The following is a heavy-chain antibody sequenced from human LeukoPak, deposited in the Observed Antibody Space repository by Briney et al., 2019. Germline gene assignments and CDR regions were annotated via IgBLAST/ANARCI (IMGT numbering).Heavy chain of an antibody. J-gene: IGHJ3*02. V-gene: IGHV4-59*12. Sequence: PSETLSLTCTVSGGSISSYYWSWIRQPPGKGLEWIGYIYYSGGTNYNPSLKSRVTMSVDTSKNQFSLKLSSVTAADTAVYYCAREKSYCGGDCYSYYAFDIWGQGTMVTVSS. CDR2: IYYSGGT. CDR3: AREKSYCGGDCYSYYAFDI. CDR1: GGSISSYY. D-gene: IGHD2-21*02.